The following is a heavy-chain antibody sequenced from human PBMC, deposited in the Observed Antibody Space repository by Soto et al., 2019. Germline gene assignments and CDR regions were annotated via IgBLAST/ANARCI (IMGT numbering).Heavy chain of an antibody. CDR3: ASLSIAARPGDY. CDR2: IYYSGST. Sequence: QVQLQESGPGLVKPSQTLSLTCTVSGGSISSGDYYWSWIRQPPGKGLEWIGYIYYSGSTYYNPCLKSRVTISVDMSKNQVSLKLSSVTAADTAVYYCASLSIAARPGDYWGQATLVTVSS. V-gene: IGHV4-30-4*01. D-gene: IGHD6-6*01. CDR1: GGSISSGDYY. J-gene: IGHJ4*02.